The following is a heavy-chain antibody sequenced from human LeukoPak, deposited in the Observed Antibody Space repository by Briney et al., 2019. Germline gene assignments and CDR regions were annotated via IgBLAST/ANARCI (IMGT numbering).Heavy chain of an antibody. CDR3: ARVWSYQGRFLEWSLYYFDY. D-gene: IGHD3-3*01. V-gene: IGHV1-2*02. Sequence: ASVKVSCKASGDTFSDYYAHWVRQAPGQGLEWMGWINPNSGGTNYAQKFQGRVTMTRDTSISTAYMELSRLRSDDTAVYYCARVWSYQGRFLEWSLYYFDYWGQGTLVTVSS. CDR2: INPNSGGT. J-gene: IGHJ4*02. CDR1: GDTFSDYY.